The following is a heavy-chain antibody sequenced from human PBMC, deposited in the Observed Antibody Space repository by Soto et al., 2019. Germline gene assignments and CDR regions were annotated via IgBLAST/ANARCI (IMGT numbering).Heavy chain of an antibody. V-gene: IGHV3-15*07. CDR3: ATDGGWNYKGGFDY. Sequence: EVQLVESGGALVKPGGSLRLSCAASGFTFSNAWMNWVRQAPGRGLEWVGRIRSKVDGGTPDYAAPVKGRFTISRDDSKNTLYLQMNSLKDEDTAVYYCATDGGWNYKGGFDYWGQGTLLTVSS. D-gene: IGHD1-7*01. CDR2: IRSKVDGGTP. CDR1: GFTFSNAW. J-gene: IGHJ4*02.